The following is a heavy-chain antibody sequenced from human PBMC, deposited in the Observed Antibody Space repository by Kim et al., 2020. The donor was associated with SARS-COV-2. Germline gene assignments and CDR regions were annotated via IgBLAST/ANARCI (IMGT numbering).Heavy chain of an antibody. J-gene: IGHJ6*03. Sequence: SETLSLTCAVYGGSFSGYYWSWIRQPPGKGLEWIGEINHSGSTNYNPSLKSRVTISVDTSKNQFSLKLSSVTAADTAVYYCARALGQRVRGVIPNPSYYYYMDVWGKGTTVTVSS. CDR3: ARALGQRVRGVIPNPSYYYYMDV. CDR2: INHSGST. V-gene: IGHV4-34*01. D-gene: IGHD3-10*01. CDR1: GGSFSGYY.